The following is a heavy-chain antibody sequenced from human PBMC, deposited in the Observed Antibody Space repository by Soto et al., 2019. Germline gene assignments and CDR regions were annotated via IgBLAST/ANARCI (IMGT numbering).Heavy chain of an antibody. Sequence: QVQLQQWGAGLLKPSETLSLTCAVYGGSFSPYFWSWIRQPPGKGLEWSGEINHSGSTNYNPSLTRRATLSVNTSKNQVSLKLTSVTAADTPVYYCARLASGWQYYYFDFWGRGTPVTVSS. CDR2: INHSGST. J-gene: IGHJ2*01. CDR3: ARLASGWQYYYFDF. V-gene: IGHV4-34*01. CDR1: GGSFSPYF. D-gene: IGHD6-19*01.